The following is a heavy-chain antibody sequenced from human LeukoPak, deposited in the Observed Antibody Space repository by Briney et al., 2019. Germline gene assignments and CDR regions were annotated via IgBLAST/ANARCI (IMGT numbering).Heavy chain of an antibody. Sequence: SETLSLTCTVSGGSISSYYWSWIRQPAGQGLEWIGRIYISGSTNYNPSLKSRVTMSVDTSKNQFSLKLSSVTAADTAVYYCARESGVVVAATGGGAFDIWGQGTMVTVSS. V-gene: IGHV4-4*07. CDR3: ARESGVVVAATGGGAFDI. D-gene: IGHD2-15*01. J-gene: IGHJ3*02. CDR2: IYISGST. CDR1: GGSISSYY.